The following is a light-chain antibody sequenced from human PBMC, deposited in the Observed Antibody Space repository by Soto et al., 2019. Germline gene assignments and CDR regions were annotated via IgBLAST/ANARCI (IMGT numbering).Light chain of an antibody. V-gene: IGKV3-20*01. CDR2: GAS. Sequence: ELVLTQSPGTLSWSRGERTTLSCRASQSVSSSYLAWYQQKPGQAPRLLIYGASSRATGTPDRFSGSGSGTDFNLTISSLEPEDFAVYYCQKYSSSPRTFGQGTKVDIK. CDR3: QKYSSSPRT. CDR1: QSVSSSY. J-gene: IGKJ1*01.